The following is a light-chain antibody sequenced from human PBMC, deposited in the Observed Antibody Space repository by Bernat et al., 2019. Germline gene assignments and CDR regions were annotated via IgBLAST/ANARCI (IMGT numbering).Light chain of an antibody. CDR1: QTISSW. V-gene: IGKV1-5*03. CDR3: QQYNSYSPT. Sequence: DTQMTQSPSTLSASVGDRVTITCRASQTISSWLAWYQQRPGKAPNLLIHKASSLQSGVPSRFSGSGSGTEFTLTISSLQPDDSATYYCQQYNSYSPTFGQGTKVEIK. J-gene: IGKJ1*01. CDR2: KAS.